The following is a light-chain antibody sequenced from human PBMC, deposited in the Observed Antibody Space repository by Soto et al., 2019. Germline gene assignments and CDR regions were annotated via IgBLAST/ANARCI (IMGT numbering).Light chain of an antibody. J-gene: IGKJ1*01. Sequence: EIVVTQSPATLSVSPGESAALSCRASQSISTHLAWYQQRPGQSPRLLISSASSRVTGFSARFSGSGSGTEFTLPISSLQSEDFAVYHCQQYYVWPPTFGQGTKIEI. V-gene: IGKV3-15*01. CDR2: SAS. CDR3: QQYYVWPPT. CDR1: QSISTH.